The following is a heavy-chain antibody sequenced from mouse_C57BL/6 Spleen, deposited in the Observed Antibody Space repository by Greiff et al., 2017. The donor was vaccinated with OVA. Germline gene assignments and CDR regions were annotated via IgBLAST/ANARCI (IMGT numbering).Heavy chain of an antibody. V-gene: IGHV1-50*01. CDR2: IDPSDSYT. CDR3: ASPSYGYDEGGFAY. CDR1: GYTFTSYW. J-gene: IGHJ3*01. Sequence: QVQLQQPGAELVKPGASVKLSCKASGYTFTSYWMQWVKQRPGQGLEWIGEIDPSDSYTNYNPKFKGKATLTVDTSSSTAYMQLSSLTSEDSAVYYCASPSYGYDEGGFAYWGQGTLVTVSA. D-gene: IGHD2-9*01.